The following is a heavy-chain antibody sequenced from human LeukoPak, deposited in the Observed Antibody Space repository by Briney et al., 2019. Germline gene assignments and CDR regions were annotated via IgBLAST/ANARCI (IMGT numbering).Heavy chain of an antibody. J-gene: IGHJ4*02. CDR2: ISGSGGST. Sequence: PGGSLRLSCAASGFTVSSNYMSWVRQAPGKGLEWVSAISGSGGSTYYADSVKGRFTISRDNSKNTLYLQMNSLRAEDTAVYYCANTGYSSSWYGDYWGQGTLVTVSS. CDR3: ANTGYSSSWYGDY. V-gene: IGHV3-23*01. D-gene: IGHD6-13*01. CDR1: GFTVSSNY.